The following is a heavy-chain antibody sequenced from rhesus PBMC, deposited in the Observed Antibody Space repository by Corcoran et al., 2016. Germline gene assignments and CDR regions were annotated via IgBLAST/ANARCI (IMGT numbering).Heavy chain of an antibody. Sequence: QVQLQESGPGLVKPSETLSLTCAVSGGSISSNYWSWIRQPPGKGLGWIGRISGSGGSTNHHPTLKIRVTISTATSKNQFSLKLSSVTAADTAVYYCASLAVDTATAFSYWGQGVLVTVSS. J-gene: IGHJ4*01. CDR3: ASLAVDTATAFSY. CDR2: ISGSGGST. CDR1: GGSISSNY. D-gene: IGHD5-12*01. V-gene: IGHV4-173*01.